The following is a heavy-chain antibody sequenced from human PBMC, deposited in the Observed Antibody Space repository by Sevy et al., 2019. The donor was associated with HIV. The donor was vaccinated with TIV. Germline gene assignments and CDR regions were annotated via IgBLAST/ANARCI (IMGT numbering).Heavy chain of an antibody. D-gene: IGHD1-26*01. Sequence: QLGGSLRLSCAASGFTFSSYGMHWVRQAPGKGLEWVAVISYDGSNKYYADSVKGRFTISRDNSKNTLYLQMNSLRAEDTAVYYCAKEATGLTDGELLPVCYFDYWGQGTLVTVSS. J-gene: IGHJ4*02. CDR2: ISYDGSNK. CDR3: AKEATGLTDGELLPVCYFDY. CDR1: GFTFSSYG. V-gene: IGHV3-30*18.